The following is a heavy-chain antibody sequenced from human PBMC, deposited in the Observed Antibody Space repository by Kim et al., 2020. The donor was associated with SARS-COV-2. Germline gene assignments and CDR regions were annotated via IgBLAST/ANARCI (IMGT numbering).Heavy chain of an antibody. Sequence: SETLSLTCTVSGGSISSGDYYWSWIRQPPGKGLEWIGYIYYSGSTNYNPSLKSRVTISVDTSKNQFSLKLSSVTAADTAVYYCARDHDGRFDYWGQGTLVTVSS. CDR3: ARDHDGRFDY. J-gene: IGHJ4*02. V-gene: IGHV4-30-4*01. CDR2: IYYSGST. CDR1: GGSISSGDYY. D-gene: IGHD1-1*01.